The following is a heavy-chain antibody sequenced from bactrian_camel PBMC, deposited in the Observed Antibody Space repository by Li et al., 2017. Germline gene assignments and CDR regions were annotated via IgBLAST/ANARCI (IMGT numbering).Heavy chain of an antibody. CDR1: GFTFSSAS. V-gene: IGHV3S6*01. CDR3: NGCFGTDGSLYDY. Sequence: QVQLVESGGDLVQPGGSLRLSCAASGFTFSSASMNWVRQAPGKGPEWVAGIDWDGKDVHYPDSMRGRFTISRDNSKNTLWLQMNNLKSEDTARYYCNGCFGTDGSLYDYWGQGTQVTVS. J-gene: IGHJ4*01. D-gene: IGHD1*01. CDR2: IDWDGKDV.